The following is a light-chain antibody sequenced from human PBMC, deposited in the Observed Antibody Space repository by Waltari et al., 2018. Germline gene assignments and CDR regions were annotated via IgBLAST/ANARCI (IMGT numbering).Light chain of an antibody. V-gene: IGKV1-33*01. CDR2: DGS. Sequence: DIQMTQSPSSLSASVGDRVTITCQASEDINNYLNWYQHHPGKAPKLLIYDGSKLETGVPSRFSGSGSGTHFTFTISSLQPEDFATYYCQHYGNLPPLTFGGGTKVEVK. CDR1: EDINNY. J-gene: IGKJ4*01. CDR3: QHYGNLPPLT.